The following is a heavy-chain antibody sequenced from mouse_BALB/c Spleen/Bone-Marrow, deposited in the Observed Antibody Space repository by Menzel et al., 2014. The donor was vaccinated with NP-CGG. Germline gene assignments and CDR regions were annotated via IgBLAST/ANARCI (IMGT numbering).Heavy chain of an antibody. V-gene: IGHV14-3*02. Sequence: VQLKESGAELVKPGASVKLSCTASGFNIKDTYMHWVKQRSEQGLEWIGRIDPANGNTKYDPKFQGKATITADTSSNTAHLHLSSLTSEDTAVYYCANDWFAYWGQGTLVTVSA. CDR2: IDPANGNT. D-gene: IGHD2-3*01. CDR3: ANDWFAY. CDR1: GFNIKDTY. J-gene: IGHJ3*01.